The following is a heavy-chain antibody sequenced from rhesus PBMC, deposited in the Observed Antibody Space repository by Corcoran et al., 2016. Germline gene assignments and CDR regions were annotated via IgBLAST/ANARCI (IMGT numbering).Heavy chain of an antibody. D-gene: IGHD4-35*01. CDR1: GGSISSSNW. CDR3: ARRIGNRNFDY. CDR2: ISGSSGTT. Sequence: QVQLQESGPGLVKPSEPLSLTCAVSGGSISSSNWWPWIRQPPGKGLEWIGYISGSSGTTYYNPSLRSRVTMSTDTSKNQFSLKLSSVTAADTAVYYCARRIGNRNFDYWGQGVLVTVSS. V-gene: IGHV4-65*01. J-gene: IGHJ4*01.